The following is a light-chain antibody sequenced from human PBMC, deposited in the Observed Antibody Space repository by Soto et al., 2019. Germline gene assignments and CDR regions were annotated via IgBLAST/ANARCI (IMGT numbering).Light chain of an antibody. Sequence: QSLLTQPASVSGSPGQSIAISCTGTRSDVGAYNYVSWYQQHPGKAPKLMISEVTNRPSGVSDRFSGFKSGNTASLTISGLQAEDEADYYCSSFTSRFTFVFGTGTKVTGL. CDR2: EVT. J-gene: IGLJ1*01. CDR3: SSFTSRFTFV. V-gene: IGLV2-14*01. CDR1: RSDVGAYNY.